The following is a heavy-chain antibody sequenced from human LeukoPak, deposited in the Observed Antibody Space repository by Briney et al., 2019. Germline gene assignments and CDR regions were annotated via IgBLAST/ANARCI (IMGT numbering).Heavy chain of an antibody. CDR1: GFTFSRYA. Sequence: QPGGSQRLSCSASGFTFSRYAMYWVRQAPGKGLEYVSAISSNGGSTYYADSVKGRFTISRDNSKNTLYLQMSSLRAEDTAVYYCVKVLNRSGSDYWGQGTLVTVSS. D-gene: IGHD3/OR15-3a*01. J-gene: IGHJ4*02. V-gene: IGHV3-64D*06. CDR2: ISSNGGST. CDR3: VKVLNRSGSDY.